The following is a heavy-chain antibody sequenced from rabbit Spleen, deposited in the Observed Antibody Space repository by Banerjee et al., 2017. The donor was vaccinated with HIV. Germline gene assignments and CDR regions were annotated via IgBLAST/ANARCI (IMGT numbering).Heavy chain of an antibody. CDR1: GLDFSSSYW. J-gene: IGHJ4*01. V-gene: IGHV1S45*01. D-gene: IGHD4-2*01. CDR3: ARDAAGREDFNL. Sequence: QEQLEESGGGLVKPGASLTLTCKASGLDFSSSYWICWVRQAPGKGLEWIACIDVLKSGSTYYETWARGRFTISKTSATTVTLRLTSLTAADTATYFCARDAAGREDFNLWGPGTLVTVS. CDR2: IDVLKSGST.